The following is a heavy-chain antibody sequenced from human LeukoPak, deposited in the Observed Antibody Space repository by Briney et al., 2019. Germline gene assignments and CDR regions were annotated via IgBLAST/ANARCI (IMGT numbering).Heavy chain of an antibody. D-gene: IGHD2-2*01. Sequence: ASVKVSCKASGYTFTDYYMHWVRQAPGQGFEWMGWINHNDGDTNYAQKFQGRATMTRDTSNSTAHMEVSRLRSDDTAVYYCARANFLYCSSSTCLLDYWGQGTLVTVSS. V-gene: IGHV1-2*02. CDR2: INHNDGDT. CDR3: ARANFLYCSSSTCLLDY. J-gene: IGHJ4*02. CDR1: GYTFTDYY.